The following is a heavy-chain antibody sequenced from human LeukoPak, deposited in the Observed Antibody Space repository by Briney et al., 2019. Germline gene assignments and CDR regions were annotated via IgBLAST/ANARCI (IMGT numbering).Heavy chain of an antibody. Sequence: GASVNVSCKASGYTFTIYYMHWVRQAPGQGLEWMGIINPSGGSTSYAQKFQGRVTMTRDTSTSTVYMELSSLRSEDTAVYYCARDGLRGTQDFDYWGQGTLVTVSS. CDR3: ARDGLRGTQDFDY. CDR1: GYTFTIYY. J-gene: IGHJ4*02. CDR2: INPSGGST. V-gene: IGHV1-46*01. D-gene: IGHD3-16*01.